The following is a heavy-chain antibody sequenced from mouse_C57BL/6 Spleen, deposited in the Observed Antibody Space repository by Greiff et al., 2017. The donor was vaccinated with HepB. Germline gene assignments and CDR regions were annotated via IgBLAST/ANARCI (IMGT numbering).Heavy chain of an antibody. CDR2: IDPSDSET. D-gene: IGHD2-5*01. CDR3: ARGDSNYGYFDG. CDR1: GYTFTSYW. V-gene: IGHV1-52*01. Sequence: QVQLQQPGAELVRPGSSVKLSCKASGYTFTSYWMHWVKQRPIQGLEWIGNIDPSDSETHYNQKFKDKATLTVDKSSSTAYMQLSSLTSEDSAVYYGARGDSNYGYFDGWGTGTPVTVSS. J-gene: IGHJ1*03.